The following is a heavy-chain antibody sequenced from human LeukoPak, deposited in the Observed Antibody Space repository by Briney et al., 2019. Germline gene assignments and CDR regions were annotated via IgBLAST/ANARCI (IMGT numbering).Heavy chain of an antibody. CDR1: GFTFSSYG. V-gene: IGHV3-30*02. CDR2: IWYDGSNK. J-gene: IGHJ4*02. Sequence: GGSLRLSCAASGFTFSSYGMHWVRQAPGKGLEWVAFIWYDGSNKYYADSVKGRFTISRDNSKNTLYLQINSLRAEDTAVYYCAKDKWNFWSQGTLVTVSS. D-gene: IGHD1-20*01. CDR3: AKDKWNF.